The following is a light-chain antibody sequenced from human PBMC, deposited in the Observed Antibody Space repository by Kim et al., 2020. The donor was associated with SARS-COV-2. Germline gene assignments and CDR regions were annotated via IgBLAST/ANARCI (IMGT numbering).Light chain of an antibody. CDR1: KLGDKY. CDR3: QAWDSSTGRV. Sequence: SYELTQPPSVSVSPGQTASITCSGDKLGDKYACWYQQKPGQSPVLVISQDSKRPSGIPERFSGSNSGNTATLTISGTKAMDEADYYCQAWDSSTGRVFGT. V-gene: IGLV3-1*01. CDR2: QDS. J-gene: IGLJ1*01.